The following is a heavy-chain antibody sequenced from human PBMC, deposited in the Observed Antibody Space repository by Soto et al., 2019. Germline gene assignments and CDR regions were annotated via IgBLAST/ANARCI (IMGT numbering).Heavy chain of an antibody. CDR1: GDSISTSSYY. CDR3: ARPSYYYDSSGYYHDAFDI. CDR2: IYYSGAT. J-gene: IGHJ3*02. Sequence: SETLSLTCDVSGDSISTSSYYWGWIRQPPGKGLEWIASIYYSGATYYNPSLQSRVTISVDTSKNQFSLKLSSVTAADTAVYYCARPSYYYDSSGYYHDAFDIWGQGTMVTVSS. D-gene: IGHD3-22*01. V-gene: IGHV4-39*01.